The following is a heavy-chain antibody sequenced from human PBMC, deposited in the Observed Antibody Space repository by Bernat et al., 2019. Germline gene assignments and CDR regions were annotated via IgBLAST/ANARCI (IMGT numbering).Heavy chain of an antibody. CDR2: IWYDGSNK. CDR1: GFTFSSYG. Sequence: QVHLVESGGGVIQPGRSLRLSCAASGFTFSSYGMHWLRQAPVKGLEWLAVIWYDGSNKYYADSVKGRFTISRDNSKNTLYLQMNSLRAEETAVYYWARDEGPRALGDWGQGTLVTVSS. J-gene: IGHJ4*02. V-gene: IGHV3-33*01. CDR3: ARDEGPRALGD.